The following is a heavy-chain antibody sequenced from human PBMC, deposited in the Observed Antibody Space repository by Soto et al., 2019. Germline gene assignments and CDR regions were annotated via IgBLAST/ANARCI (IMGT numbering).Heavy chain of an antibody. J-gene: IGHJ5*02. D-gene: IGHD3-3*01. Sequence: GGSLRLSCAASGFTFSSYSMNWVRQAPGKGLEWVSYISSSSSTIYYADSVKGRFTISRDNAKNSLYLQMNSLRDEDTAVYYCAREGGPFWSGYYHPPNVFDPWGQGYLVIVSS. V-gene: IGHV3-48*02. CDR1: GFTFSSYS. CDR2: ISSSSSTI. CDR3: AREGGPFWSGYYHPPNVFDP.